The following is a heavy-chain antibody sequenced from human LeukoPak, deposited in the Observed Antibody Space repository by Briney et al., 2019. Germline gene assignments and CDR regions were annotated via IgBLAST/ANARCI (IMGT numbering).Heavy chain of an antibody. D-gene: IGHD5-18*01. CDR3: ARLQNRGFDYGYDDAFDV. CDR1: GYSISSGYY. V-gene: IGHV4-38-2*01. Sequence: PSETLSLTCDVSGYSISSGYYWGWIRQPPGKGLEWIGSIYHSGSTHYNPSLKSRVTISVDTSKNQFSLKLSSVTAADTAVYYCARLQNRGFDYGYDDAFDVWGQGTMVTVSS. J-gene: IGHJ3*01. CDR2: IYHSGST.